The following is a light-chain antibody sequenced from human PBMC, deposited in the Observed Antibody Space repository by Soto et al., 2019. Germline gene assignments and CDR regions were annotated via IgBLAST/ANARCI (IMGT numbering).Light chain of an antibody. CDR1: QSISSW. CDR2: HAS. Sequence: DIQMTQSPSTLSASVGDRVTITCRASQSISSWLAWYQQKPGKAPKLLIYHASSLESGVPSRFSGSGVGTEFTLTVSSLQPDDLATYYCQQYNSYPLTFGQGTKVEIK. J-gene: IGKJ1*01. CDR3: QQYNSYPLT. V-gene: IGKV1-5*01.